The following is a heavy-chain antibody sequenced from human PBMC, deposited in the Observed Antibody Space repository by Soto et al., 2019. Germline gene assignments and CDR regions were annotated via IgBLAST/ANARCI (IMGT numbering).Heavy chain of an antibody. D-gene: IGHD2-8*01. CDR1: GYTFTSYA. V-gene: IGHV1-3*01. CDR3: ALGEPGMVYAIGTFDY. Sequence: QVQLVQSGAEVKKPGASVKVSCKASGYTFTSYAMHWVRQAPGQRLEWMGWINAGNGNTKYSQKFQGRVTITRDTSASTAYMELSSRRSEDTAVYYCALGEPGMVYAIGTFDYWGQGTLVTVSS. CDR2: INAGNGNT. J-gene: IGHJ4*02.